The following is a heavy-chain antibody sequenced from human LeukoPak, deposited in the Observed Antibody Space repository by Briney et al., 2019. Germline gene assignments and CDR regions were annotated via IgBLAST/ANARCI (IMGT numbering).Heavy chain of an antibody. Sequence: GRSLRLSCAASGFTFSSYGMHWVRQAPGKGLEWVAVISYDGSNKYYADSVKGRFTISRDNSKNTLYLQMNSLRAEDTAVYYCARSRLHARWYFDYWGQGTLVTVSS. CDR2: ISYDGSNK. CDR3: ARSRLHARWYFDY. J-gene: IGHJ4*02. V-gene: IGHV3-30*03. CDR1: GFTFSSYG. D-gene: IGHD4-11*01.